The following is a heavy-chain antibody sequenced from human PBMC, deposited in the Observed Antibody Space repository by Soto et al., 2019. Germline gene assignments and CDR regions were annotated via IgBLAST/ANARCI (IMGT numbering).Heavy chain of an antibody. Sequence: GGSLRLSCAASGLTFSIYAMTLVRQAPGTGLEWVSTTGATGRSTYYADSVKGRFTVSTDNSKNTLDLQMSSLRAEDTAVYYCATVHNTSRSFDYWGQGTLVTVSS. J-gene: IGHJ4*02. D-gene: IGHD1-20*01. CDR2: TGATGRST. V-gene: IGHV3-23*01. CDR3: ATVHNTSRSFDY. CDR1: GLTFSIYA.